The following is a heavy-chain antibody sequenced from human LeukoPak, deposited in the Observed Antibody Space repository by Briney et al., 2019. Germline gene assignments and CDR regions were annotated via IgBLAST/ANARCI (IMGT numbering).Heavy chain of an antibody. V-gene: IGHV4-59*11. J-gene: IGHJ4*02. CDR1: GGSISSHY. CDR3: ARESGVYGGKIDY. Sequence: SETLSVTCTVSGGSISSHYWSWMRQPPGKGLEWSGYIYYSGSTNYNPSLNSRVTISVDTSKNQFSLKLSAVTAADTAVYYCARESGVYGGKIDYWGQGTLVTVSS. CDR2: IYYSGST. D-gene: IGHD4-23*01.